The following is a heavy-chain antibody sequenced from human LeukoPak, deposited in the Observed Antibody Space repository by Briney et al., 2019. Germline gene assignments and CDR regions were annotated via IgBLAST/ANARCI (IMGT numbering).Heavy chain of an antibody. J-gene: IGHJ4*02. CDR1: GFTFSSYS. CDR3: ARSVSCSSTNCYYYFDY. V-gene: IGHV3-7*01. D-gene: IGHD2-2*01. Sequence: GGSLRLSCAASGFTFSSYSMNWVRQAPGKGLEWVANIKQDGSEKYYVDSVKSRFTISRDNAKNSLYLQMNSLRAEDTAVYYCARSVSCSSTNCYYYFDYWGQGTLVTVSS. CDR2: IKQDGSEK.